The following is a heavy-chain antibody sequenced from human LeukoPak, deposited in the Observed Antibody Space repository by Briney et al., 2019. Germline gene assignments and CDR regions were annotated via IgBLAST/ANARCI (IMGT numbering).Heavy chain of an antibody. J-gene: IGHJ4*02. CDR2: IFPSGGT. Sequence: KASETLSLTCTVSGGSISSGSYCWSWLRQPAGKGLEWIGRIFPSGGTNYNPSLKSRVTISVDTSKNQFSLKLSSVTAADTAVYYCARRRVIAVAGSYFDYWGQGTLVTVSS. D-gene: IGHD6-19*01. V-gene: IGHV4-61*02. CDR3: ARRRVIAVAGSYFDY. CDR1: GGSISSGSYC.